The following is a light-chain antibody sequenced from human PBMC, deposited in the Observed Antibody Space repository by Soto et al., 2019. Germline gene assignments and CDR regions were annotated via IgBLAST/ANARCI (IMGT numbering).Light chain of an antibody. CDR2: LGS. CDR3: MQALQTPLT. J-gene: IGKJ4*01. CDR1: RSLLHSNGYNY. V-gene: IGKV2-28*01. Sequence: DIVMTQSPLSLPVTPGEPASISCRSSRSLLHSNGYNYLDWYLQKPGQSPQLLIYLGSNRASGVPDRFSGSGSGTEFTLKISRVEAEDAGVYYCMQALQTPLTFGGGTKVDIK.